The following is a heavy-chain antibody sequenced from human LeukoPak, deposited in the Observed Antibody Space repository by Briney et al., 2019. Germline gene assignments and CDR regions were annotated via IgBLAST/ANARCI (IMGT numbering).Heavy chain of an antibody. CDR3: ATWNGWLQILDY. CDR1: GYTFTSYG. Sequence: ASVKVSCTASGYTFTSYGISWVRQAPGQGLEWMGWISAYNGNANYAQKLQGRFTMTTDTSTSTAYMELRSLRSDDTAVYYCATWNGWLQILDYWGQGTLVTVPS. CDR2: ISAYNGNA. D-gene: IGHD5-24*01. V-gene: IGHV1-18*01. J-gene: IGHJ4*02.